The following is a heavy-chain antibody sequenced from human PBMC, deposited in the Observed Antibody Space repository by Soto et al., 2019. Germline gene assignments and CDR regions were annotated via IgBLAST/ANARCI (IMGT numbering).Heavy chain of an antibody. CDR2: IYYSGST. Sequence: QVQLQESGPGLVKPSQTLSLTCTVSGGSITDGGYYWSWIRQHPGKGLEWIGYIYYSGSTYYNPPPTSRLTISVDTSKNQFSLTLSSVTPAHTAVYYSSRLSFYSLSGAAHLAQRTLVTLSS. CDR1: GGSITDGGYY. V-gene: IGHV4-31*03. CDR3: SRLSFYSLSGAAH. D-gene: IGHD6-6*01. J-gene: IGHJ4*02.